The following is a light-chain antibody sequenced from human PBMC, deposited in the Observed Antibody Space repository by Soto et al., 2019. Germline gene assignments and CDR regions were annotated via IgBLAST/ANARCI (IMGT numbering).Light chain of an antibody. CDR2: GAS. J-gene: IGKJ5*01. Sequence: EIVLTQSPGTLSLSPGEGATLSCRASQSVGRNYLAWFQQKPGQPPRLLISGASSRAAGIPDKFSGSGSGTDFTLTISRLEPEVFAAYFCQQYAEAPITFGQGTRLEIK. CDR3: QQYAEAPIT. V-gene: IGKV3-20*01. CDR1: QSVGRNY.